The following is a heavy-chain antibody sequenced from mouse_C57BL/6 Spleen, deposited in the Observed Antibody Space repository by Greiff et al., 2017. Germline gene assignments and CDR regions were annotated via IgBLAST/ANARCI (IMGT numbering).Heavy chain of an antibody. CDR2: INPNNGGT. J-gene: IGHJ4*01. Sequence: VQLQQSGPELVKPGASVKISCKASGYTFTDYYMNWVKQSHGKSLEWIGDINPNNGGTSYNQKFKGKATLTVDKSSSTAYMELRSLTSEDSAVYYCARSDDGYYSDYAMDYWGQGTSVTVSS. V-gene: IGHV1-26*01. D-gene: IGHD2-3*01. CDR3: ARSDDGYYSDYAMDY. CDR1: GYTFTDYY.